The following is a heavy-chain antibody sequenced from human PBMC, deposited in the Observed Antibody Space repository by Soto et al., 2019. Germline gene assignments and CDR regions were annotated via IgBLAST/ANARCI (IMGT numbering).Heavy chain of an antibody. J-gene: IGHJ4*02. Sequence: SETLSLTCTVSGASVGSGSFYWSWIRQPPGKGLEWIGYVFFSGSTNYNPSLKSRVTISIDTSKNQFSLNLISVTAADTAVYYCAGVSTYYFDSSGSYTSDYWGQGTLVTVSS. CDR3: AGVSTYYFDSSGSYTSDY. CDR1: GASVGSGSFY. V-gene: IGHV4-61*01. D-gene: IGHD3-22*01. CDR2: VFFSGST.